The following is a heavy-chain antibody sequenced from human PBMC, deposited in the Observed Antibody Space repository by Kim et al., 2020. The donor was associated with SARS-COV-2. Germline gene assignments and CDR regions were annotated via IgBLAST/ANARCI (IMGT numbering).Heavy chain of an antibody. CDR3: ARDAYSNNYYYGMDV. V-gene: IGHV1-46*01. Sequence: ASVKVSCKASGYTFTSYYMHWVRQAPGQGLEWMGIINPSGGSTSYAQKFQGRVTMTRDTSTSTVYMELSSLRSEDTAVYYCARDAYSNNYYYGMDVWGQGPGVTVSS. CDR1: GYTFTSYY. D-gene: IGHD4-4*01. J-gene: IGHJ6*02. CDR2: INPSGGST.